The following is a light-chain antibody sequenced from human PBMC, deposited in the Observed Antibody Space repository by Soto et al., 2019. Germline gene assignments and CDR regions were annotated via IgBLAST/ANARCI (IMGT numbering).Light chain of an antibody. V-gene: IGLV1-40*01. J-gene: IGLJ3*02. CDR1: SSNIGAGYD. CDR2: ANT. Sequence: QSVLTQTPSVSGAPGQRVTISCTGSSSNIGAGYDVHWYQQLPGTTPKLLIYANTNRPSGVPDRFSGSKSGTSASLAITRLQAEDEADYYCQSYDSSLSGSVFGGGTKLTVL. CDR3: QSYDSSLSGSV.